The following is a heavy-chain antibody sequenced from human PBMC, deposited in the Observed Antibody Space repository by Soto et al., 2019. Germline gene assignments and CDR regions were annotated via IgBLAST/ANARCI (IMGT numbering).Heavy chain of an antibody. D-gene: IGHD3-10*01. Sequence: SETRSLTCTVSGGSISSYYWSWIRQPPGKGLEWIGYIYYSGSTNYNPSLKSRVTISVDTSKNQFSLKLSSVTAADTAVYYCASRNYYGSGSYHYYFDYWGQGTLVTVSS. V-gene: IGHV4-59*08. CDR2: IYYSGST. CDR3: ASRNYYGSGSYHYYFDY. J-gene: IGHJ4*02. CDR1: GGSISSYY.